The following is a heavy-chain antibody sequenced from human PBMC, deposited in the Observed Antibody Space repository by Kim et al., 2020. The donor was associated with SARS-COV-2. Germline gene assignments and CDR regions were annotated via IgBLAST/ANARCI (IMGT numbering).Heavy chain of an antibody. V-gene: IGHV4-34*01. CDR2: INHSGST. Sequence: SETLSLTCAVYGGSFSGYYWSWIRQPPGKGLEWIGEINHSGSTNYNPSLKSRVTISVDTSKNQFSLKLSSVTAADTAVYYCARGGGYFDWLFSRDPKQFDPWGQGTLVTVSS. CDR3: ARGGGYFDWLFSRDPKQFDP. J-gene: IGHJ5*02. D-gene: IGHD3-9*01. CDR1: GGSFSGYY.